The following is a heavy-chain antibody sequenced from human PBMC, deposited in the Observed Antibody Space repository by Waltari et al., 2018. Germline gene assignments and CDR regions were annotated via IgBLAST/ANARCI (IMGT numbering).Heavy chain of an antibody. Sequence: QVQLVQSGAELKKPGSSVKVSCKASGGPFSTYSLNWVRQAPGQGLEWLGGIIPVFNTPKSAQKFQDRVTSTADESTNTAYMELSSLTSEDTAVYYCARGFWQQLPYYFDYWGQGTLVTVSS. CDR1: GGPFSTYS. CDR3: ARGFWQQLPYYFDY. CDR2: IIPVFNTP. V-gene: IGHV1-69*01. J-gene: IGHJ4*02. D-gene: IGHD6-13*01.